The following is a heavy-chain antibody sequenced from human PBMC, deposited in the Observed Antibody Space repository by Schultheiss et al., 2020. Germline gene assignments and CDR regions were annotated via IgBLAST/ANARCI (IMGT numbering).Heavy chain of an antibody. Sequence: GGSLRLSCAASGFTFSSYSMNWVRQAPGKGLEWVSGISWNSGSIGYADSVKGRFTISRDNAKNSLYLQMNSLRAEDTAVYYCASSMLFGWFDPWGQGTLVTVSS. CDR1: GFTFSSYS. V-gene: IGHV3-48*04. D-gene: IGHD2-8*01. CDR2: ISWNSGSI. CDR3: ASSMLFGWFDP. J-gene: IGHJ5*02.